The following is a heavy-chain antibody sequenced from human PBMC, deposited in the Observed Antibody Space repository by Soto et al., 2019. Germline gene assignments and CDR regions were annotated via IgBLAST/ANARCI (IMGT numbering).Heavy chain of an antibody. D-gene: IGHD6-6*01. V-gene: IGHV3-9*01. CDR3: AKDGIAARELDY. Sequence: QLLESGGGLVQPGGSLRLSCAASGFTFDDYAMHWVRQAPGKGLEWVSGISWNSGSIGYADSVKGRFTISRDNAKNSLYLQMNSLRAEDTALYYCAKDGIAARELDYWGQGTLVTVSS. CDR1: GFTFDDYA. J-gene: IGHJ4*02. CDR2: ISWNSGSI.